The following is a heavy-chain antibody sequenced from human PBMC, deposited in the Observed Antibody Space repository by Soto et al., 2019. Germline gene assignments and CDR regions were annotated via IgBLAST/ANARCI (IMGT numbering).Heavy chain of an antibody. Sequence: EVQLVQSEAEVKKPGESLRISCKGSGYSFTGYWISWVRQMPGKGLEWMGRIDHSDSYTHYSPSSQVHVTISADKPISTAYLQWSSLKASDTAMYYCARQVVGYCSGGSCTPFDYWGQGTLVTVSS. CDR1: GYSFTGYW. CDR3: ARQVVGYCSGGSCTPFDY. CDR2: IDHSDSYT. D-gene: IGHD2-15*01. J-gene: IGHJ4*02. V-gene: IGHV5-10-1*01.